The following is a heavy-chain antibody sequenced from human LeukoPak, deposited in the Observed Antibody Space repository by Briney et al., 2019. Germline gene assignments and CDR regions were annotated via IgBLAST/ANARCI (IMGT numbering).Heavy chain of an antibody. J-gene: IGHJ6*03. V-gene: IGHV1-2*02. CDR3: ARGPSNYYYYYYMDV. Sequence: ASVKVSCKASGYTFTDYYLHWVREAPGQGLEWMGWINPNSGGTNYAQKFQGRVTMTRDTSISTAYMELSRLRSDDTAVYYCARGPSNYYYYYYMDVWGKGTTVTVSS. CDR2: INPNSGGT. CDR1: GYTFTDYY.